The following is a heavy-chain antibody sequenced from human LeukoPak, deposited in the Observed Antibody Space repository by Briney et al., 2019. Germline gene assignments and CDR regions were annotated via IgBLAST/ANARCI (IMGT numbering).Heavy chain of an antibody. CDR3: ARDYYDSSGYPFDY. D-gene: IGHD3-22*01. Sequence: GGSLRLSCAASGFTFSDSYMTWIRQAPGKGLELLSYISGSSSDVNYIDSVKGRFTISRDNAKNSLYLQMNSLRAEDTAVYYCARDYYDSSGYPFDYWGQGTLVTVSS. CDR2: ISGSSSDV. CDR1: GFTFSDSY. J-gene: IGHJ4*02. V-gene: IGHV3-11*06.